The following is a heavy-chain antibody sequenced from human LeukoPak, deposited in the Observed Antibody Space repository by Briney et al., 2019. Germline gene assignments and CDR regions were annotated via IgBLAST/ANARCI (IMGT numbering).Heavy chain of an antibody. J-gene: IGHJ4*02. D-gene: IGHD6-13*01. V-gene: IGHV3-48*01. CDR3: ARDRYRYSSSGSDY. CDR2: ISSSSSTI. CDR1: GFTFSSYA. Sequence: PGGSLRLSCAASGFTFSSYAMSWVRQAPGKGLEWVSYISSSSSTIYYADSVKGRFTISRDNSKNTLYLQMNSLRAEDTAVYYCARDRYRYSSSGSDYWGQGTLVTVSS.